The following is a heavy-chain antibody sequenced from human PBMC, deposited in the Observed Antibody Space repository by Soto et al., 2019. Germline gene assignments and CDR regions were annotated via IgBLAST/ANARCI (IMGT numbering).Heavy chain of an antibody. CDR1: GFTLTRYS. CDR3: ARGSEDLTSNFDY. V-gene: IGHV3-21*06. CDR2: ISSTTNYI. J-gene: IGHJ4*02. Sequence: GGSLRLSCAASGFTLTRYSMNWVRQAPGKGLEWVSSISSTTNYIYYGDSMKGRFTISRDNAKNSLYLEMNSLRAEDTAVYYCARGSEDLTSNFDYWGQGTLVTVSS.